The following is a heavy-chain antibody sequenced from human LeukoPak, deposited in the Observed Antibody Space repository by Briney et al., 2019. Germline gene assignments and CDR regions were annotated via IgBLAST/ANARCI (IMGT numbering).Heavy chain of an antibody. V-gene: IGHV1-18*01. J-gene: IGHJ5*02. CDR2: ISAYNGNT. CDR3: ARDGDILTGTGWFDP. CDR1: GYTFTSYG. Sequence: ASVKVSCKASGYTFTSYGISWARQAPGQGLEWMGWISAYNGNTNYAQKLQGRVTMTTDTSTSTAYMELRSLRSDDTAVYYCARDGDILTGTGWFDPWGQGTLVTVSS. D-gene: IGHD3-9*01.